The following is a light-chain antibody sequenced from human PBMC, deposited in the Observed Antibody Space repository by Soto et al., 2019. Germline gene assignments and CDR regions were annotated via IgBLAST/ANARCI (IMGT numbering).Light chain of an antibody. V-gene: IGKV1-33*01. Sequence: DIQMTQSPSSLSASVGDRVTMTCQASQNINTYLNWYQQRPGQAPKLLIYDASILEPGVASRFSGSGAGTEFTFTIDSLQPEDIATYYCQQYDDPALTFGGGTKVE. CDR3: QQYDDPALT. CDR2: DAS. CDR1: QNINTY. J-gene: IGKJ4*01.